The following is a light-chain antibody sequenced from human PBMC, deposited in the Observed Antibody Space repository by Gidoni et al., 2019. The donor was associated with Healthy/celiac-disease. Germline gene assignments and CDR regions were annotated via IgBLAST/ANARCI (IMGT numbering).Light chain of an antibody. CDR3: QQYNNGPPWT. CDR2: GAS. J-gene: IGKJ1*01. CDR1: QIVRSN. V-gene: IGKV3-15*01. Sequence: EIVMTQSPATLSVSPGERATLACRASQIVRSNLARYQQKPGQAPRLPIYGASTRATGIPARFSGSGFGTEFTLTISSLQSEDFAVYYWQQYNNGPPWTFGQGTKVEIK.